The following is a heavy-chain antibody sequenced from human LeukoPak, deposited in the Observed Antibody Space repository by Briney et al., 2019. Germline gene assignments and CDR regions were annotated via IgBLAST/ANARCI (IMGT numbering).Heavy chain of an antibody. D-gene: IGHD3-3*01. CDR3: ASLGTRYDFWSGYQENDY. CDR2: ISSSSSTI. V-gene: IGHV3-48*01. J-gene: IGHJ4*02. Sequence: GGSLRLSCAASGFTFSSYSMNWVRQAPGKGLEWVSYISSSSSTIYYADSVKGRFTISRDNAKNSLYLQMNSLRAEDTAVYYCASLGTRYDFWSGYQENDYWGQGTLVTVSS. CDR1: GFTFSSYS.